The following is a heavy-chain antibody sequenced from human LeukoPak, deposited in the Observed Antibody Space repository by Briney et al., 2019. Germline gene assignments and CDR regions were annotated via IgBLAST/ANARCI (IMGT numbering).Heavy chain of an antibody. V-gene: IGHV4-59*08. CDR2: IYYSGST. D-gene: IGHD3-10*01. J-gene: IGHJ3*02. CDR1: GGSISSYY. CDR3: ARRGVRGITSQPLDAFDI. Sequence: SETLSLTCTVSGGSISSYYWSWIRQPPGKGLEWIGYIYYSGSTNYNPSLKSRVTISVDTSKNQFSLKLSSVIAADTDVYYCARRGVRGITSQPLDAFDIWGQGTMVAVSS.